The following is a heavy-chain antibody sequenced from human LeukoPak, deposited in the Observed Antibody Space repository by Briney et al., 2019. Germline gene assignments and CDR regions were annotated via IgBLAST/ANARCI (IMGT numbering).Heavy chain of an antibody. J-gene: IGHJ4*02. CDR2: ISGSADST. CDR1: GFTFANSA. V-gene: IGHV3-23*01. D-gene: IGHD6-19*01. CDR3: AKSRSGWYLFDY. Sequence: TGGSLRLSCAASGFTFANSAMSWVRQAPGKGLEWVSAISGSADSTYYADSVKGRFTISRDSSKNTLYLQMNSLRAEDTAVYYCAKSRSGWYLFDYWGQGSLVTVSS.